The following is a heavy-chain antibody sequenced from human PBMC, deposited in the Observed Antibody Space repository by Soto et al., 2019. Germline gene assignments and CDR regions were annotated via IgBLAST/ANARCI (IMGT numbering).Heavy chain of an antibody. V-gene: IGHV4-59*01. Sequence: SETLSLTCTVSCGSISSYYWSWIRQPPGKGLEWIGYIYYSGSTNYNPSLKSRVTISVDTSKNQFSLKLSSVTAADTAVYYCAGGRGYCSGGSCYGYAFDIWGQGTMLTVSS. J-gene: IGHJ3*02. CDR2: IYYSGST. CDR3: AGGRGYCSGGSCYGYAFDI. D-gene: IGHD2-15*01. CDR1: CGSISSYY.